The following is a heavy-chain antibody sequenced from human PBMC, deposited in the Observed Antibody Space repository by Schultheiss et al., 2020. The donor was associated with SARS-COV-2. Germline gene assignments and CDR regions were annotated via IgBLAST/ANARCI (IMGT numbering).Heavy chain of an antibody. D-gene: IGHD4-17*01. CDR1: GYSFTNSW. Sequence: GGSLRLSCKGSGYSFTNSWIAWVRQMPGKGLEWMGIIYPGDSDTRYSPSFQGRVTISADKSISTAYLHWSSLKASDTAMYYCARPNREDDYGDAAGMDVWGQGTTVTVSS. V-gene: IGHV5-51*01. CDR3: ARPNREDDYGDAAGMDV. CDR2: IYPGDSDT. J-gene: IGHJ6*02.